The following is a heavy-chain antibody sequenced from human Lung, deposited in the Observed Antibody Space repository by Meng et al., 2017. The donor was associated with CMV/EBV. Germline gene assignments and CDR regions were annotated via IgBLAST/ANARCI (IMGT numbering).Heavy chain of an antibody. CDR1: GYTFSTYT. Sequence: QVQLVQSGSEMKKPGASVNVSCKASGYTFSTYTINWVRQANGRGLEWMGWISTNTGTPTYTQGFTGRFVFSLDTSVSTAYLQISSLKAEDTVVYYCARGGNFDPWGQGTLVTVSS. D-gene: IGHD2/OR15-2a*01. V-gene: IGHV7-4-1*02. CDR3: ARGGNFDP. CDR2: ISTNTGTP. J-gene: IGHJ5*02.